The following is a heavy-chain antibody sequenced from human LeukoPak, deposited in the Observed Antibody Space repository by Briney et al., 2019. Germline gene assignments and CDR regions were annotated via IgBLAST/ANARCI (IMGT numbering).Heavy chain of an antibody. CDR3: ANQHMDYFDY. CDR1: GFTFSSYA. D-gene: IGHD2-21*01. CDR2: ISGSGGST. Sequence: GGSLRLSCAASGFTFSSYAMSWVRQAPGKGLEWVSAISGSGGSTYYADSVKGRFTISRDNAKNSLFLQMNSLRAEDTAVYYCANQHMDYFDYWGQGTLVTVSS. J-gene: IGHJ4*02. V-gene: IGHV3-23*01.